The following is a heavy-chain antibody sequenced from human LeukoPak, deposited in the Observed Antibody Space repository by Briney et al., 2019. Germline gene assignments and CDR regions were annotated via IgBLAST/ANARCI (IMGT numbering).Heavy chain of an antibody. Sequence: SETLSLTCTVSGGSISSYYWSWIRPPAGKGLEWIGRIYTSGSTNYNPSLKSRVTMSVDTSKNQFSLKLSSVTAADTAVYYCARGGGYCSSTSCYTLCCFDYWGQGTLVTVSS. V-gene: IGHV4-4*07. D-gene: IGHD2-2*02. CDR2: IYTSGST. J-gene: IGHJ4*02. CDR3: ARGGGYCSSTSCYTLCCFDY. CDR1: GGSISSYY.